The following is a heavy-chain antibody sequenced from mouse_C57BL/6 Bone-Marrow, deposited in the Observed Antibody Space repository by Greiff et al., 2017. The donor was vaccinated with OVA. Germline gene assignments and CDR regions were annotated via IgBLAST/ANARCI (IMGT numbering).Heavy chain of an antibody. Sequence: EVQLKESVAELVRPGASVKLSCTASGFNIKNTYMHWVKQRPEQGLEWIGRIDPANGNTKYAPKFPGKATITADTSSNTAYLQLSSLTSEDTAIYYCARSSTVVEYYFDYWGQGTTLTVSS. CDR2: IDPANGNT. CDR1: GFNIKNTY. CDR3: ARSSTVVEYYFDY. V-gene: IGHV14-3*01. J-gene: IGHJ2*01. D-gene: IGHD1-1*01.